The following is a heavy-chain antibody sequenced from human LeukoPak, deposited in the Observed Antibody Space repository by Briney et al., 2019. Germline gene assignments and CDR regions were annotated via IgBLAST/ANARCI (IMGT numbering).Heavy chain of an antibody. V-gene: IGHV3-20*04. CDR3: ARSDHDYLWGSYQGPYYFDY. CDR2: INWNGGST. Sequence: GGSLRLSCAASGFTFDDYGMSWVRQAPGKGLEWVSGINWNGGSTGYADSVKGRFTISRDNAKNSLYLQMNSLRAEDTALYYCARSDHDYLWGSYQGPYYFDYWGQGTLVTVSS. D-gene: IGHD3-16*02. CDR1: GFTFDDYG. J-gene: IGHJ4*02.